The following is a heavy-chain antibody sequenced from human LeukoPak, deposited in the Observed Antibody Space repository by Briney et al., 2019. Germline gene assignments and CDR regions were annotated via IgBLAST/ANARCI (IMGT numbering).Heavy chain of an antibody. CDR2: IYYSGST. V-gene: IGHV4-31*03. Sequence: SETLSLTCTVSGGSISSGGYYWSWIRQHPGKGLEWIGYIYYSGSTYYNPSLKSRVTISVDTSKNQFSLKPSSVTAADTAVYYCAREQRSYFDYWGQGTLVTVSS. J-gene: IGHJ4*02. CDR1: GGSISSGGYY. CDR3: AREQRSYFDY.